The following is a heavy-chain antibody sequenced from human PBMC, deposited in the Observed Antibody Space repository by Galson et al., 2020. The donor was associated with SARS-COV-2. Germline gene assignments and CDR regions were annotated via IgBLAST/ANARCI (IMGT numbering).Heavy chain of an antibody. J-gene: IGHJ3*02. V-gene: IGHV3-73*01. CDR1: GFTFSDSA. CDR2: IRSKSNNYAT. D-gene: IGHD6-6*01. Sequence: GESLKISCAASGFTFSDSAMYWVRQASGKGLEWVGRIRSKSNNYATAYAASVKGRFTISRDDSQSTAYLQMNSLKIEDTAVYYCTRVPPYRNSFWDAFDIWGQGTMVTVSS. CDR3: TRVPPYRNSFWDAFDI.